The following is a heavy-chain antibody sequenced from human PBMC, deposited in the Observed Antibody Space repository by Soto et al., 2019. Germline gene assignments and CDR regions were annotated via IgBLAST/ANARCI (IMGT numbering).Heavy chain of an antibody. J-gene: IGHJ5*02. D-gene: IGHD6-13*01. CDR3: ASTYSTSWYWFDP. Sequence: QVTVKESGPVLVKPTETLTLTCTVSGFSLSNAGLGVSWIRQPPGKALEWLAHIFSNDEKSYSTSLKSRLTISKHTSKSQVVLTMTHMDPVDTATYYCASTYSTSWYWFDPWGQGTLVTVSS. CDR2: IFSNDEK. V-gene: IGHV2-26*04. CDR1: GFSLSNAGLG.